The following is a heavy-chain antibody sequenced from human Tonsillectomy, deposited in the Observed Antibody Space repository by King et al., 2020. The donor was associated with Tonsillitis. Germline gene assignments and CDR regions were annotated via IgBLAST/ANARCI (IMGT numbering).Heavy chain of an antibody. Sequence: VQLVESGGGLVKPGGSLRLSCAASGFTFSSYGMNWVRQAPGKGLEWVSSISSSSSYIYYADSVKGRFTISRDNAKNSLYLQMNSLRAEDTAVYYCARDSSGYSYDPHFDHWGQGTLVTVSS. J-gene: IGHJ4*02. D-gene: IGHD5-18*01. CDR3: ARDSSGYSYDPHFDH. V-gene: IGHV3-21*01. CDR2: ISSSSSYI. CDR1: GFTFSSYG.